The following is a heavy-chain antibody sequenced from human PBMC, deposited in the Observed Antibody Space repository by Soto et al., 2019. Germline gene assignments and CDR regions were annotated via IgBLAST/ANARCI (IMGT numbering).Heavy chain of an antibody. CDR1: GGSISSSSYY. CDR2: IYYSGST. CDR3: ARHRDGPGDY. V-gene: IGHV4-39*01. J-gene: IGHJ4*02. Sequence: QLQLQESDPGLVKPSETLSLTCTVTGGSISSSSYYWGWIRQPPGKGLEWIGSIYYSGSTYYNPSLKSRVTISLDTSKNQFSLKLSSVTAADTAVYYCARHRDGPGDYWGQGTLVTVSS.